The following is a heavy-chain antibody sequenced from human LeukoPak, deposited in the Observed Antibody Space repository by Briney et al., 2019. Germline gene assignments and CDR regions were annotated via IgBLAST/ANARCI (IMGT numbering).Heavy chain of an antibody. CDR1: GGSISSGFW. CDR2: IHHSGST. J-gene: IGHJ4*02. Sequence: PSGTLSLTCVVSGGSISSGFWWSWVRQPPGKGLEWIGEIHHSGSTNYNPSLKSRVTISVDKSKNQFSLKLSSVTATDTAVYLRARNAYYSADYWGQETLVTVSS. D-gene: IGHD4/OR15-4a*01. CDR3: ARNAYYSADY. V-gene: IGHV4-4*02.